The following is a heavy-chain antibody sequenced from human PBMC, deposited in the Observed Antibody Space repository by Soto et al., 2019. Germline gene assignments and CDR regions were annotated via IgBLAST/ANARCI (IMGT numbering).Heavy chain of an antibody. CDR1: GFTFSSYA. D-gene: IGHD5-18*01. CDR3: AKDQGRGGYSYGYFSPYFDY. V-gene: IGHV3-30*18. CDR2: ISYDGGNK. J-gene: IGHJ4*02. Sequence: QVQLAESGGGVVQPGSSLRLTCAGSGFTFSSYAMHWVRQAPGKGLKWVAVISYDGGNKYYADSVKGRFTISRDNSENTLYLQMNRLRAEDTAVYYCAKDQGRGGYSYGYFSPYFDYWGQGPRVTVSS.